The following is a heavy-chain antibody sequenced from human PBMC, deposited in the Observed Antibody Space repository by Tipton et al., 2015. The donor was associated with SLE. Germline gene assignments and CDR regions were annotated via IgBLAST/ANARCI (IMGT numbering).Heavy chain of an antibody. CDR3: VRDSGDWPYYFDY. D-gene: IGHD3-10*01. Sequence: GLVKPSQTISLTCVISGDSISSDSATWNWVRQSPSRGLEWLARTYYRSKWYNDYAVSVKSRITINPDTSKNQFSLQLNSVTPEDTAVYYCVRDSGDWPYYFDYWGQGTLVTVSS. J-gene: IGHJ4*02. V-gene: IGHV6-1*01. CDR1: GDSISSDSAT. CDR2: TYYRSKWYN.